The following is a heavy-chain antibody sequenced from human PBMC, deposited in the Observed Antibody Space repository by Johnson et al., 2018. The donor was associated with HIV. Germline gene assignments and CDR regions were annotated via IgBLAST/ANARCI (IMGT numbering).Heavy chain of an antibody. D-gene: IGHD3-22*01. CDR2: IRYDGINK. J-gene: IGHJ3*02. CDR3: AKDLIPTMIVVVISRSAFDI. V-gene: IGHV3-30*02. CDR1: GFTFSTYD. Sequence: QVQLVESGGGVVQPGGSLRLSCAASGFTFSTYDMHWVRQAPGKGLEWVAFIRYDGINKYYADSVKGRFTISRDNSKNTLYLQMNSLRAEDTAVYYCAKDLIPTMIVVVISRSAFDIWGQGTMVTVSS.